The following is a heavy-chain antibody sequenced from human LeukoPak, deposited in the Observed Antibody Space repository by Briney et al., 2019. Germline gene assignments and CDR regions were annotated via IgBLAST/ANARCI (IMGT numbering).Heavy chain of an antibody. D-gene: IGHD2-21*02. V-gene: IGHV3-30-3*01. CDR3: ARVLAYCGGDCYTNDQNFDY. CDR1: GFTFSSYA. CDR2: ISYDGSNK. Sequence: PGGSRRLSCAASGFTFSSYAMHWVRQAPGKGLEWVAVISYDGSNKYYADSVKGRFTISRDNSKNTLYLQMNSLRAEDTAVYYCARVLAYCGGDCYTNDQNFDYWGQGTLVTVSS. J-gene: IGHJ4*02.